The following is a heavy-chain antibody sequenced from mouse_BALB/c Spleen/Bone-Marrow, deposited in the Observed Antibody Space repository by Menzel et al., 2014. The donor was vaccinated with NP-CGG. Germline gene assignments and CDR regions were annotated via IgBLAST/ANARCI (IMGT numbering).Heavy chain of an antibody. CDR1: GYTFTSYL. CDR2: ITPYNDDT. J-gene: IGHJ2*01. V-gene: IGHV1-14*01. D-gene: IGHD4-1*01. CDR3: ARWGGTPYFDY. Sequence: EVQVVESGPELVKPGASVKVSCKASGYTFTSYLIHWVKQKPGQGLEWIGYITPYNDDTKYNEKFKGKATLTSDKSSSTAYMELSSLTSGDSAVYYCARWGGTPYFDYWGQGTTLTVSS.